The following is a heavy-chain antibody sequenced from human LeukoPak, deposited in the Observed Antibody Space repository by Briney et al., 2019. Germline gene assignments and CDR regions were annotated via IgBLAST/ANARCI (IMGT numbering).Heavy chain of an antibody. V-gene: IGHV3-7*03. CDR3: ARKAYGMDV. J-gene: IGHJ6*04. Sequence: PGGSLRLSCAASGFTFSNYWMSWVRQAPGKGLEWVANIKQDGSEKYYVDSVKVRFTISRDDANYSLYLQMNSLRAEDTAVYYCARKAYGMDVWGKGTTVTVSS. CDR2: IKQDGSEK. CDR1: GFTFSNYW.